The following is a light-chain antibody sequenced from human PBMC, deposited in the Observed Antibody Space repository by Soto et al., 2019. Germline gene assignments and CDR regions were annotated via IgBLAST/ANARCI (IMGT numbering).Light chain of an antibody. Sequence: DIVMTQSPDSLAVSLGERATINCKSSQNVLYSSNNKNYLAWYQQKLGQPPKLLIRWASSRESGVPDRFSGSWSGTDFTLTISSLQAEDVAVYYCQQYYSTPWTFGQGTKVEIK. CDR2: WAS. J-gene: IGKJ1*01. CDR1: QNVLYSSNNKNY. CDR3: QQYYSTPWT. V-gene: IGKV4-1*01.